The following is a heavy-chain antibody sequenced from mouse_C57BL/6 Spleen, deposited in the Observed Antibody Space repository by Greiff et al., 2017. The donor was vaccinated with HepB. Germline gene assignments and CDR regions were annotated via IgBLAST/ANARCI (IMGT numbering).Heavy chain of an antibody. CDR3: AREGHTLVRYFDG. V-gene: IGHV1-61*01. CDR1: GFTFTSYW. D-gene: IGHD2-13*01. J-gene: IGHJ1*03. CDR2: IYPSDSEN. Sequence: QVQLQQPGAELVRPWSSVKLTCTASGFTFTSYWMDWVKQRPGQGLEWIGNIYPSDSENHYNQEFKDKATLTVDKSSSAAYMQLSSLTSEDSAVYYCAREGHTLVRYFDGWGTGTTVTV.